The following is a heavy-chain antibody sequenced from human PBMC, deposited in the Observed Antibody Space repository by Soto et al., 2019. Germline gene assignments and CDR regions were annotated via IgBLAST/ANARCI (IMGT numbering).Heavy chain of an antibody. D-gene: IGHD6-19*01. Sequence: EVQLLESGGGLVQLGGSLRLSCAASGFTFSSYAMNWVRQAPGKGLEWVSVISGSGGSTYYADSVKGRFTISRDNSKITLYLQMNSLRAEDTAVYYCARRSSGWYFDYWGQGTLVTVSS. CDR3: ARRSSGWYFDY. V-gene: IGHV3-23*01. CDR2: ISGSGGST. CDR1: GFTFSSYA. J-gene: IGHJ4*02.